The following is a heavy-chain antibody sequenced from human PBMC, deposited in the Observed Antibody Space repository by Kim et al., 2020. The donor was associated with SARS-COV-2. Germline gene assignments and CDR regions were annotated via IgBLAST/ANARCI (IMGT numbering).Heavy chain of an antibody. D-gene: IGHD3-10*01. J-gene: IGHJ4*02. Sequence: DSVKGRFTISGDKSKNTLYLQMNSLRDEDTAQYFCAKDWASGPRHDSAYNYWGQGTLVTVSS. CDR3: AKDWASGPRHDSAYNY. V-gene: IGHV3-23*01.